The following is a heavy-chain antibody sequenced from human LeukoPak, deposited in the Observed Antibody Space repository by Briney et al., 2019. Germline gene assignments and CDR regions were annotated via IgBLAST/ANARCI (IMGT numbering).Heavy chain of an antibody. CDR3: ATWSRSSWYKYLDY. D-gene: IGHD6-13*01. CDR2: IYYSGST. Sequence: SQTLSLTCTVSGGSISSGGYYWSWIRQHPGKGLEWIGYIYYSGSTYYNPSLKSRVTISVDTSKNQFSLKLSSVTAADTAVYYCATWSRSSWYKYLDYWGQGTLVTVSS. J-gene: IGHJ4*02. CDR1: GGSISSGGYY. V-gene: IGHV4-31*03.